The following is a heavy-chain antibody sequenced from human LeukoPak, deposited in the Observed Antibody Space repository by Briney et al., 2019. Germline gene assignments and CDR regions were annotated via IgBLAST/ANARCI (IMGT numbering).Heavy chain of an antibody. CDR3: AREGYYYGSGSRFFDY. J-gene: IGHJ4*02. V-gene: IGHV1-2*04. CDR1: GYTFTGYY. Sequence: ASVKVSCKASGYTFTGYYMHWVRQAPGQGLEWMGWINPNSGGTNYAQKSQGWVTMTRDTSISTAYMELSRLRSDDTAVYYCAREGYYYGSGSRFFDYWGQGTLVTVSS. CDR2: INPNSGGT. D-gene: IGHD3-10*01.